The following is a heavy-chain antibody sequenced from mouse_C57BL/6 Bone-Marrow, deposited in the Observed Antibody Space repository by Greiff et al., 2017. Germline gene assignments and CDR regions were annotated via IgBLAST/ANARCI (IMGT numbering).Heavy chain of an antibody. Sequence: VQLKQSGPVLVKPGASVKMSCKASGYTFTDYYMNWVKQSHGKSLEWIGVINPYNGGTSYNQKFKGKATLTVDKSSSTAYMELNSLTSEDSAVYYCARSGGLRLGDYWGQGTSVTVSS. CDR1: GYTFTDYY. CDR3: ARSGGLRLGDY. J-gene: IGHJ4*01. CDR2: INPYNGGT. V-gene: IGHV1-19*01. D-gene: IGHD1-2*01.